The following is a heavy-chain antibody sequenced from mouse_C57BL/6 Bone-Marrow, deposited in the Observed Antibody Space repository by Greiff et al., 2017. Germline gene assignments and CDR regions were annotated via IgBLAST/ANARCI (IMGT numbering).Heavy chain of an antibody. J-gene: IGHJ1*03. Sequence: QVQLKQSGPGLVQPSQSLSITCTVSGFSLTSSGVHWVRQPPGKGLEWLGVIWSGGSTDYNAAFISRLSISKDNSKSQVFFKMNSLQADDTAIYYCAKMDSNYVDWYFDVWGTGTTVTVSS. CDR2: IWSGGST. CDR3: AKMDSNYVDWYFDV. CDR1: GFSLTSSG. V-gene: IGHV2-4*01. D-gene: IGHD2-5*01.